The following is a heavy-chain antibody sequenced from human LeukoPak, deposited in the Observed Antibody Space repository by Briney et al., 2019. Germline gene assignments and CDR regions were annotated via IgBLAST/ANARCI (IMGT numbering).Heavy chain of an antibody. J-gene: IGHJ5*02. CDR1: GFTFGDYA. D-gene: IGHD6-6*01. Sequence: GGSLRLSCTASGFTFGDYAMSWFRQAPGKGLEWVGFIRSKAYGGTTEYAASVKGRFTISRDDSKSIAYLQMNSLKTEDTAVYYCTRERRAFEYSSSRWGNNWFDPWGQGTLVTVSS. CDR2: IRSKAYGGTT. V-gene: IGHV3-49*03. CDR3: TRERRAFEYSSSRWGNNWFDP.